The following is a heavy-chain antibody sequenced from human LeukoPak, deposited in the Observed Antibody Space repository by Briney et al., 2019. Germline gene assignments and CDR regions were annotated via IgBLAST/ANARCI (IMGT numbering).Heavy chain of an antibody. CDR1: GYTFTSYG. D-gene: IGHD2-15*01. V-gene: IGHV1-18*01. CDR2: ISAYNGNT. J-gene: IGHJ4*02. CDR3: ATDSALSYVFDY. Sequence: ASVKVSCKASGYTFTSYGISWVRQAPGQGLEWMGWISAYNGNTNYAQKLQGRVTMTTDTSTSTAYMELRSLRSEDTAVYYCATDSALSYVFDYWGQGTLVTVSS.